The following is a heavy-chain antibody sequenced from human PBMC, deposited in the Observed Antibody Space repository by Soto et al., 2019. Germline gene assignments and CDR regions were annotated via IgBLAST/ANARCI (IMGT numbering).Heavy chain of an antibody. CDR2: INHSGST. D-gene: IGHD6-13*01. Sequence: QVQLQQWGARLLKPSETLSLTCAVYGGSFSGYYWSWIRQTPGKGLEWIGEINHSGSTNCNPSLKSRVTISVDTSKNQVSLKLGSVTAADTAVYYCARGGAIAAAGIVDYFDFWGQGTLVTVSS. J-gene: IGHJ4*02. CDR3: ARGGAIAAAGIVDYFDF. V-gene: IGHV4-34*01. CDR1: GGSFSGYY.